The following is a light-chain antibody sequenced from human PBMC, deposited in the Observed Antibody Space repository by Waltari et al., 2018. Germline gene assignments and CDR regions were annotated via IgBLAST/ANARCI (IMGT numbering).Light chain of an antibody. J-gene: IGLJ3*02. CDR2: EDT. V-gene: IGLV2-23*01. CDR1: NRCGGRYYP. Sequence: QSSRTQPASVAGAPGPPNNNPLPGNNRCGGRYYPGSWYRQPPGEAPRVIIFEDTKRPSGVSNRFSGSKSGNTASLTISGLQAEDEADYYCCSYTLTNTWLFGGGTKLTVL. CDR3: CSYTLTNTWL.